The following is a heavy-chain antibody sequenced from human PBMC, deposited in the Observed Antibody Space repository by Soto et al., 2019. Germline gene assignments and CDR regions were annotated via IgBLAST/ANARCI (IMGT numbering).Heavy chain of an antibody. CDR1: GDSLRSGDYY. CDR2: IYNSGST. Sequence: QVQLQESGPGLVKPSQTLSLTCTVSGDSLRSGDYYWSWIRQPPGKGLEWIGYIYNSGSTYYEPSLRSRLTISEDRSKNQVTLRLAAVTAADTDVYYCARGVDTMAFDSWGQGTLVTVSS. V-gene: IGHV4-30-4*01. CDR3: ARGVDTMAFDS. D-gene: IGHD2-2*01. J-gene: IGHJ5*01.